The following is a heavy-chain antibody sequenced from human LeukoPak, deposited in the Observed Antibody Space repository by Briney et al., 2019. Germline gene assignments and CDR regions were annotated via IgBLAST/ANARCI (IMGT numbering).Heavy chain of an antibody. V-gene: IGHV1-69*13. Sequence: GASVKVSCKASGGTFSSYAISWVRQAPGQGLEWMGGIIPIFGTANYAQKFQGRVTITADESTSTAYMELSGLRSEDTAVYYCARLGDHSSGWYDGVSATKNVRAFDIWGQGTMVTVSS. CDR1: GGTFSSYA. J-gene: IGHJ3*02. CDR3: ARLGDHSSGWYDGVSATKNVRAFDI. D-gene: IGHD6-19*01. CDR2: IIPIFGTA.